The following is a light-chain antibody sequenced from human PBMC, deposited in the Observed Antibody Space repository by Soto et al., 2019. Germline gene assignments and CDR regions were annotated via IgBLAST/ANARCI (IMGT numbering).Light chain of an antibody. CDR1: SSDVGGYNY. Sequence: QSVLTQPASVSGSPGQSVTISCTGTSSDVGGYNYVSWYQQHPGKAPKLMIYDVSNRPSGVSNRFSGSKSGNTASLTISGLQAEDEADYYCSSYTSRSTKVFGTGNKVTVL. CDR3: SSYTSRSTKV. J-gene: IGLJ1*01. V-gene: IGLV2-14*01. CDR2: DVS.